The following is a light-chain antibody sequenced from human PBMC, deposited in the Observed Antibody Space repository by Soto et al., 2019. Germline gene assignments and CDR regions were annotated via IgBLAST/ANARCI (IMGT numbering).Light chain of an antibody. CDR2: EVS. CDR1: SSDVGGYNY. Sequence: QSVLTQPASVSGSPGQSITISCTGTSSDVGGYNYVSWYQQHPGKAPKLMIYEVSNRPSGVSNRFSGSKSGNTASLTISGLQAEDEADDYCRSYTSSSTLVFGGGTNVTVL. CDR3: RSYTSSSTLV. J-gene: IGLJ2*01. V-gene: IGLV2-14*01.